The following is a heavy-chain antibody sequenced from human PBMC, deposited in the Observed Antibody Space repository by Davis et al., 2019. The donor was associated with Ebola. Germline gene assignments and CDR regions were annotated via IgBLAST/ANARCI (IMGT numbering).Heavy chain of an antibody. J-gene: IGHJ4*02. CDR3: ARQGTTSWDS. D-gene: IGHD2-2*01. CDR2: TYPGDSDT. CDR1: GYSFSIYW. V-gene: IGHV5-51*01. Sequence: GESLKISCEASGYSFSIYWIGWVRQMPGKGLEWMGITYPGDSDTKYSPSFQGQVTFSVDKSIRTAYLHWNSLKASDTATYYCARQGTTSWDSWGQGTLVTVSS.